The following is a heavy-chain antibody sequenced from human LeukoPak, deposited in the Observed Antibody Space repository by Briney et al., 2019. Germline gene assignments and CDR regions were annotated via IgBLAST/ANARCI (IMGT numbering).Heavy chain of an antibody. CDR1: GLTFSSYG. D-gene: IGHD3-22*01. CDR3: AKMYYDSSGYYWLGYYFDY. Sequence: GGSLRLSCAASGLTFSSYGMSWVRQAPGKGLEWVSAISGSGGSTYYADSVKGRFTISRDNSKNTLYLQMNSLRAEDTAVYYCAKMYYDSSGYYWLGYYFDYWGQGTLVTVSS. V-gene: IGHV3-23*01. CDR2: ISGSGGST. J-gene: IGHJ4*02.